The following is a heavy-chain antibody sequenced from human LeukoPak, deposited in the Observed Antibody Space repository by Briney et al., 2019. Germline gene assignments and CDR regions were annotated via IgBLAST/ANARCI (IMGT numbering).Heavy chain of an antibody. CDR2: INHSGST. CDR3: ATQGGDYGRYYFDY. Sequence: PSETLSLTCAVYGESFSGYYWSWIRQPPGKGLEWIGEINHSGSTNYNPSLKSRVTISVDTSKNQFSLKLSSVTAADTAVYYCATQGGDYGRYYFDYWGQGTLVTVSS. J-gene: IGHJ4*02. D-gene: IGHD4-17*01. V-gene: IGHV4-34*01. CDR1: GESFSGYY.